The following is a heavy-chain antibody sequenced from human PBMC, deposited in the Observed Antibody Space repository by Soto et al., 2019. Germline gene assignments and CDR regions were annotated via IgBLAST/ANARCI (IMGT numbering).Heavy chain of an antibody. CDR2: IYYSGST. V-gene: IGHV4-39*01. CDR1: GGSISGSGYY. J-gene: IGHJ3*02. Sequence: QLQLQQSGPGLVKPSETLSLTCTVSGGSISGSGYYWGWVRQPPGKGLEWIGSIYYSGSTYYNPSLKSRVTISIDTSKNQFTLNLTSVTAADTAVYYRARHGPEFYDVFNIWGQATMVTVSS. D-gene: IGHD3-10*01. CDR3: ARHGPEFYDVFNI.